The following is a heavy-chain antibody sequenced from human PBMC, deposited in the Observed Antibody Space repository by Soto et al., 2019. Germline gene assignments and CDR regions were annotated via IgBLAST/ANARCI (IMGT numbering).Heavy chain of an antibody. V-gene: IGHV3-23*01. J-gene: IGHJ6*02. D-gene: IGHD3-3*01. CDR1: GFTFENYA. CDR2: ISGSGGTT. Sequence: CVASGFTFENYAMSWVRQAPGKGLEWVSAISGSGGTTYYSDSVKGRFTISRDNSKNTVYLQMNDLRVEDAAEYFCAKDSWAIFGVPAGEYYAMDVWGQGTTVTVSS. CDR3: AKDSWAIFGVPAGEYYAMDV.